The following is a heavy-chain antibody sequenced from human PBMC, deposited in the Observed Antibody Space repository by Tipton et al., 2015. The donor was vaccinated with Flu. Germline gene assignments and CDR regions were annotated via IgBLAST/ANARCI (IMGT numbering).Heavy chain of an antibody. CDR3: ARDSSKWAHGGATDY. Sequence: TLSLTCTVSGDSISSYYWTWIRQPPGKGLEWIGHIYYSGITNYNPSLKSRVTMSLDRSKNQFSLKLTSVTAADTAVYYCARDSSKWAHGGATDYWGRGTLVTVSS. V-gene: IGHV4-59*01. J-gene: IGHJ4*02. CDR2: IYYSGIT. CDR1: GDSISSYY. D-gene: IGHD3-16*01.